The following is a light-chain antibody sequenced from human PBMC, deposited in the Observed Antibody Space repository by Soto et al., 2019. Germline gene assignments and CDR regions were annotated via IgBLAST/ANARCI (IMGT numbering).Light chain of an antibody. Sequence: VMTQSPLSLPVTPGEPASISCRSSQSLLHSNGYDSLDWYLQKPGQSPQLLIYLGSNRASGVPARFSVSGSGTDFTLKISRVEADDVGVYYCMQALQSPPTFGQGTKVEIK. CDR3: MQALQSPPT. J-gene: IGKJ1*01. CDR1: QSLLHSNGYDS. V-gene: IGKV2-28*01. CDR2: LGS.